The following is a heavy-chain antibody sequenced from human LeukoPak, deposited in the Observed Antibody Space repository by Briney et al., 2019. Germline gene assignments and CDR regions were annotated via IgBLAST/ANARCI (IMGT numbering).Heavy chain of an antibody. Sequence: SETLSLTCTVSGGSISSGNYHWGWIRQPPGKGLEWIGNVYYTGNTYYNSSLMSRVTISVDTSKNQFSLKLSSVTAADTALYFCASIVGAGFCNGGYCHFLDHWGQGTLVIVSS. CDR3: ASIVGAGFCNGGYCHFLDH. V-gene: IGHV4-39*01. CDR1: GGSISSGNYH. J-gene: IGHJ5*02. CDR2: VYYTGNT. D-gene: IGHD2-15*01.